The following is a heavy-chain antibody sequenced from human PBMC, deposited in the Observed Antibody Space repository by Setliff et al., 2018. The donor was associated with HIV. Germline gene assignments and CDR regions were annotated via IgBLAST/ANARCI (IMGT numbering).Heavy chain of an antibody. CDR3: VRDPIEGSPDYFDY. V-gene: IGHV3-64*04. CDR2: ISPNGDST. J-gene: IGHJ4*02. D-gene: IGHD1-26*01. CDR1: GFPFSDDA. Sequence: GGSLRLSCAASGFPFSDDAMHWVRQAPGKGLEYVSAISPNGDSTSYADSVKGRFTISRDNSRNTLFLQMNNLRPEDTATYYCVRDPIEGSPDYFDYWGQGALVTVSS.